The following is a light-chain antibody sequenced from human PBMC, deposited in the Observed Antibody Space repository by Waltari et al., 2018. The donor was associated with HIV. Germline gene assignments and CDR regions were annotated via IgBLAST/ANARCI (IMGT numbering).Light chain of an antibody. V-gene: IGKV3-20*01. J-gene: IGKJ5*01. CDR2: ATS. Sequence: SLSPGDRATLSCRTSQSVDRSYIAWYQQKAGQAPRLLIYATSTRATDIPDRFSGSGSGTDFTLTISRLEREDFAVYYCLQYGRSPPITFGQGTRLEIK. CDR3: LQYGRSPPIT. CDR1: QSVDRSY.